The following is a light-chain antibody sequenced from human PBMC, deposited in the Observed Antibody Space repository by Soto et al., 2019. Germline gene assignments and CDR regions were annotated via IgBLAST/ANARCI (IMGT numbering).Light chain of an antibody. CDR2: AAF. Sequence: EIVMTQSPATLSVSPGESATLSCRASQSVGSYLAWYQQKRGQAPRLLIYAAFTRATGIPARFSGSGSGTEFTLTISSLQSEDFAVYYCQQYNSWTPMYTFGQGTRLEIK. CDR1: QSVGSY. CDR3: QQYNSWTPMYT. V-gene: IGKV3-15*01. J-gene: IGKJ2*01.